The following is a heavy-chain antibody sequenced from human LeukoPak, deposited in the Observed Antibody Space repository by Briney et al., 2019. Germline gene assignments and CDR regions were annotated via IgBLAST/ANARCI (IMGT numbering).Heavy chain of an antibody. CDR3: AKCGPPYSGYDFDAFDI. CDR2: ISGSGGST. J-gene: IGHJ3*02. V-gene: IGHV3-23*01. CDR1: GFIFSDYP. Sequence: GGSLRLSCAASGFIFSDYPVRWVRQAPGKGLQWVSAISGSGGSTYYADSVKGRFTISRDNSKNTLYLQMNSLRAEDTAVYYCAKCGPPYSGYDFDAFDIWGQGTMVTVSS. D-gene: IGHD5-12*01.